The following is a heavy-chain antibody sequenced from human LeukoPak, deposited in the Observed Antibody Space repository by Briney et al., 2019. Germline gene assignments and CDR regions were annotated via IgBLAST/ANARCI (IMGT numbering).Heavy chain of an antibody. D-gene: IGHD3-16*01. CDR2: ISSSSSTI. Sequence: GGSLRLSCAASGFTFSSYSMNWVRQAPGQGLEWVSYISSSSSTIYYADSVKGRFTISRDNAKNSLYLQMNSLRAEDTAVYYCARGPGGENNWFDPWGQGTLVTVSS. CDR3: ARGPGGENNWFDP. CDR1: GFTFSSYS. V-gene: IGHV3-48*01. J-gene: IGHJ5*02.